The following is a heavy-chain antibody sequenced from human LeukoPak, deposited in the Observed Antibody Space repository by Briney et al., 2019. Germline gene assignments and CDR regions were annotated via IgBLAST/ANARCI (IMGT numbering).Heavy chain of an antibody. J-gene: IGHJ4*02. D-gene: IGHD3-10*01. Sequence: PGGSLRLSCAASGFTFSSYWMSWVRQAPGKGLEWVANIKQDGSEKYYVDSVKGRLTISRDNAKNSLYLQMNSLRAEDTAVYYCAREPGVWFGELLSYYFDYWGQGTLVTVSS. CDR3: AREPGVWFGELLSYYFDY. CDR1: GFTFSSYW. CDR2: IKQDGSEK. V-gene: IGHV3-7*01.